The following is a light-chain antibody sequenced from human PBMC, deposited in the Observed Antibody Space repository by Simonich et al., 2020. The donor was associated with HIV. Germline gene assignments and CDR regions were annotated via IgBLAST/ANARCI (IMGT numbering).Light chain of an antibody. CDR1: SSDVGNYNL. CDR2: EGS. J-gene: IGLJ3*02. CDR3: SSYTSTSSPVV. V-gene: IGLV2-14*02. Sequence: QSALTQPASVSGSPGQSITISCTGTSSDVGNYNLVSWYQHHPGKAPKLMIYEGSKRPSGVSSRFSGSKSGNTASLTISGLQAEDEADYYCSSYTSTSSPVVFGGGSRLTVL.